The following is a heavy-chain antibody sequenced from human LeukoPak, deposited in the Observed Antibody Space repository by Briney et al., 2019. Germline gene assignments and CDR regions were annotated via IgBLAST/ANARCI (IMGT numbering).Heavy chain of an antibody. CDR1: GFTVSSNY. J-gene: IGHJ4*02. Sequence: PGGSLRLSCAASGFTVSSNYMHWVRQAPGQGLEWVAFIWYDGSNKYYADSVKGRFTISRDNSKNTLYLQMDSLRAEDTAVYYCARGELPTEYYFDYWGQGTLVTVSS. V-gene: IGHV3-30*02. CDR3: ARGELPTEYYFDY. CDR2: IWYDGSNK. D-gene: IGHD3-10*01.